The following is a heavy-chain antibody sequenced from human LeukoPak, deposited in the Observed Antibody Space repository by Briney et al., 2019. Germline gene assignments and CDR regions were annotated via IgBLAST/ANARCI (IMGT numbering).Heavy chain of an antibody. Sequence: PSETLSLTCTVSGGSISSYYWSWIRQPPGKGLEWIGYIYYSGSTNYNPSLKSRVTISVDTSKNQFSLKLSSVTAADTAVYYCASSKYYDFWSGLYYGMDVWGQGTTVTVSS. V-gene: IGHV4-59*08. D-gene: IGHD3-3*01. J-gene: IGHJ6*02. CDR3: ASSKYYDFWSGLYYGMDV. CDR1: GGSISSYY. CDR2: IYYSGST.